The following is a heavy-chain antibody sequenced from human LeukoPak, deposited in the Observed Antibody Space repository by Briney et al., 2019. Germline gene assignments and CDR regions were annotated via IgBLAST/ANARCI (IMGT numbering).Heavy chain of an antibody. J-gene: IGHJ5*02. CDR3: ARGQVPAARGYNWFDP. Sequence: PSETLSLTCAVYGWSFNVHYWNWIRQPPGKGLEWIGEINARGDTNFNPSLKSRVTISVDTSKNQFSLTLSSMIAADTAVYYCARGQVPAARGYNWFDPWGQGTLVTVSS. V-gene: IGHV4-34*01. CDR1: GWSFNVHY. CDR2: INARGDT. D-gene: IGHD2-2*01.